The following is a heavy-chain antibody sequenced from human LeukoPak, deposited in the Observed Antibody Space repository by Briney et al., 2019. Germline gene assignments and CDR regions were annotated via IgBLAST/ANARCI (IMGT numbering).Heavy chain of an antibody. CDR1: GGSFSGYY. Sequence: SSETLSLTCAVYGGSFSGYYWSWIRQPPGKGLEWIGEINHSGSTNYNPSLKSRVTISVDTSKNQFSLELSSVTAADTAVYYCARYRGPEGYYYDSSGYYGYWFDPWGQGTLVTVSS. D-gene: IGHD3-22*01. CDR2: INHSGST. CDR3: ARYRGPEGYYYDSSGYYGYWFDP. J-gene: IGHJ5*02. V-gene: IGHV4-34*01.